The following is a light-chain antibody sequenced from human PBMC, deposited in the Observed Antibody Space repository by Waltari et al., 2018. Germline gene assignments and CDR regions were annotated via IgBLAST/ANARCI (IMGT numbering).Light chain of an antibody. CDR2: DAT. J-gene: IGKJ2*01. Sequence: DIQMTQSPSTLSASVGDRVTITCRASQSISSWLAWYQQKPGIAPKLLIYDATSLESGVPSRFSGSSSGTEFTLTISSLQPDDFATYYCQHYYSYLAYTFGQGTKLEIK. CDR3: QHYYSYLAYT. V-gene: IGKV1-5*01. CDR1: QSISSW.